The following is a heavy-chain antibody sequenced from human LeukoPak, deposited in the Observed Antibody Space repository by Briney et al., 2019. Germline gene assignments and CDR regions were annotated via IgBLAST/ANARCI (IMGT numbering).Heavy chain of an antibody. Sequence: ASVKVSCKASGYTFTSYGISWVRQAPGQGLEGMGWISAYNGNTNYAQKLQGRVTMTTDTSTSTAYMELRSLRSDDTAVYYCARMGYYDSSGYYYVWGQGTLVTVSS. V-gene: IGHV1-18*01. CDR2: ISAYNGNT. J-gene: IGHJ1*01. D-gene: IGHD3-22*01. CDR1: GYTFTSYG. CDR3: ARMGYYDSSGYYYV.